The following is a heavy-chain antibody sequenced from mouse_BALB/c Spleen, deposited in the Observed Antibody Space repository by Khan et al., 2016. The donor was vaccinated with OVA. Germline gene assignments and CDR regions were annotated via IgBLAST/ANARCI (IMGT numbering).Heavy chain of an antibody. CDR3: PRHLTGSFDY. Sequence: EVQLVESGGDLVKPGGSLKLSCAASGLTFSSYSMSWVRQTPDKRLEWVASISSDGDYTYYSDSVKGRFTISRDNAKNTLYLQMSSLKSEDTAMYYCPRHLTGSFDYWGQGTLVTVSA. CDR2: ISSDGDYT. J-gene: IGHJ3*01. CDR1: GLTFSSYS. V-gene: IGHV5-6*01. D-gene: IGHD4-1*01.